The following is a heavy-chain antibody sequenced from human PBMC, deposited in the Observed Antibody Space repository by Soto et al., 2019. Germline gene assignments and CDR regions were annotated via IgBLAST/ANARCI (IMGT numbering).Heavy chain of an antibody. CDR1: GGSISSSSYY. D-gene: IGHD4-17*01. CDR3: ARHNRLTVTTVYFDY. Sequence: QLQLQESGPGLVKPSETLSLTCTVSGGSISSSSYYWGWIRQPPGKGLEWIGSIYYSGSTYYNPSLKSRFTISVDTSKNQFSLKLSSVTAADTAVYYCARHNRLTVTTVYFDYWGQGTLVTVSS. J-gene: IGHJ4*02. CDR2: IYYSGST. V-gene: IGHV4-39*01.